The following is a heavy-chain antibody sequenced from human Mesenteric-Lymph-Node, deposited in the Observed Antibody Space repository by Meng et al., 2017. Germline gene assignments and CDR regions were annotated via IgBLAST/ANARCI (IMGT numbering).Heavy chain of an antibody. Sequence: ASVKVSCKASGYTFTGYYMHWVRQAPGQGLEWMGWINPNSGGTNYAQKFQGRVTMTRDTSISTAYMELSRLRSDNTAEYYCARDSCVLGSGYSLDYWGQGTLVTVSS. J-gene: IGHJ4*02. CDR3: ARDSCVLGSGYSLDY. CDR2: INPNSGGT. CDR1: GYTFTGYY. V-gene: IGHV1-2*02. D-gene: IGHD2-15*01.